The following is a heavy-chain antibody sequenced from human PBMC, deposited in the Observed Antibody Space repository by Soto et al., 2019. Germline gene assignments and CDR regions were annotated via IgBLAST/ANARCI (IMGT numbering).Heavy chain of an antibody. CDR3: VTSRVSIAVAGETEYYFDY. Sequence: QVQLVQSGAEVKKPGASVKVSCKASGYTFTGYYIHWVRQAPGQGLELMGWVNPNNGGTNYAQNFQGWVTMTRDTSISTAYMELSRLRSDDTAVYYCVTSRVSIAVAGETEYYFDYWGQGTLVTVSS. V-gene: IGHV1-2*04. J-gene: IGHJ4*02. CDR2: VNPNNGGT. D-gene: IGHD6-19*01. CDR1: GYTFTGYY.